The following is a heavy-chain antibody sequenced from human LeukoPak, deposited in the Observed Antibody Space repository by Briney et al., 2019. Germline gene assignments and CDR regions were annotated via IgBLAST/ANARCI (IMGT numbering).Heavy chain of an antibody. J-gene: IGHJ3*02. CDR3: ARDSKAPYLGEVNAFDI. Sequence: SVKVSYKASGGTFSSYAISWVRQAPGQGLEWMGGIIPIFGTANYAQKFQGRVTITADESTSTAYMELSSLRSEDTAVYYCARDSKAPYLGEVNAFDIWGQGTMVTVSS. CDR2: IIPIFGTA. D-gene: IGHD7-27*01. V-gene: IGHV1-69*13. CDR1: GGTFSSYA.